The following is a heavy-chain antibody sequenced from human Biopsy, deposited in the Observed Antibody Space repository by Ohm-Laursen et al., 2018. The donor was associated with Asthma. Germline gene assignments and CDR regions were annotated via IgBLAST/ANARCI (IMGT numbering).Heavy chain of an antibody. CDR2: ISSSSSTI. CDR1: GFTFSSYS. J-gene: IGHJ5*02. Sequence: SLRLSCAASGFTFSSYSMNWVRQAPGKGLEWVSYISSSSSTIYYAGSVKGRFTISRDNAKNSLYLQMNSLRDEDTAVYYCARAGQCSSTSCYNPGWFDPWGQGTLVTVSS. V-gene: IGHV3-48*02. D-gene: IGHD2-2*01. CDR3: ARAGQCSSTSCYNPGWFDP.